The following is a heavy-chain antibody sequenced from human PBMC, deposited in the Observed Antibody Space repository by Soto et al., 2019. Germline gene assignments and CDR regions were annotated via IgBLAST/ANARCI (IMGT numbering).Heavy chain of an antibody. CDR1: GGSFSGYY. CDR2: INHSGST. CDR3: ARDGGRTMFRGVRRGFDP. J-gene: IGHJ5*02. D-gene: IGHD3-10*01. Sequence: PSETLSLTCAVYGGSFSGYYWSWIRQPPGKGLEWIGEINHSGSTNYNPSLKSRVTISVDTSKNQFSLKLSSVTAADTAVYYCARDGGRTMFRGVRRGFDPWGQGTLVTVSS. V-gene: IGHV4-34*01.